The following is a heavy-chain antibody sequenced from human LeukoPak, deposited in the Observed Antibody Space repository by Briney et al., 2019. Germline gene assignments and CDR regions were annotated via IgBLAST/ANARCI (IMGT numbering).Heavy chain of an antibody. CDR3: ASGAGYRYGGIDY. J-gene: IGHJ4*02. Sequence: PGGSLRLSCAASGVTLSTYGLHGGRQAPGKGLEWVAVIWNDGSSEYYADSVKGRITISRDNSRNTLYLQMNILTVDDPAVYYFASGAGYRYGGIDYWGQGTLVTVSS. D-gene: IGHD5-18*01. CDR1: GVTLSTYG. CDR2: IWNDGSSE. V-gene: IGHV3-33*01.